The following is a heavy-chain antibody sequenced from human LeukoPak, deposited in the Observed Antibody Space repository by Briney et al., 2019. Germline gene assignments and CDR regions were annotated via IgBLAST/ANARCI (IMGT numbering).Heavy chain of an antibody. Sequence: SETLSLTCAVYGGSFSGYYWSWIRQPPGKGLEWIGEINHSGSTNYNPSLKSRVTISVDTSKNQFSLKLCSVTAADTAVYYCARGVGWMRAFDIWGQGTMVTVSS. V-gene: IGHV4-34*01. CDR3: ARGVGWMRAFDI. D-gene: IGHD5-12*01. CDR1: GGSFSGYY. J-gene: IGHJ3*02. CDR2: INHSGST.